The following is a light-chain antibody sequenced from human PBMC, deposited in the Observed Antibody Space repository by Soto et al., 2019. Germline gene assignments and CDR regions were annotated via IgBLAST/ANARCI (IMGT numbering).Light chain of an antibody. CDR1: QSISSW. V-gene: IGKV1-5*03. CDR3: EPYKRXSQT. CDR2: KAS. J-gene: IGKJ1*01. Sequence: DIQMTESPSTLSASVGDIVTITCRAIQSISSWLAWYKQKPGKAPKILIYKASSLEIGVPSRFSGSGSGTQLTLTISRLQPDDFATYHSEPYKRXSQTSGQGTKV.